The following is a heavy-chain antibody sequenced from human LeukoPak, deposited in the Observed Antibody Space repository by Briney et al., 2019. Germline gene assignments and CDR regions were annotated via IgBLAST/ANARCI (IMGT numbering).Heavy chain of an antibody. J-gene: IGHJ6*02. V-gene: IGHV3-23*01. Sequence: LSGGSLRLSCAASGFTFSSYAMSWVRQAPGKGLEWVSAISGSGGSTYFADSVKGRFTISRDDSKNMLYLQMNSLRAEDTAVYYCAKASGRIQIWPQPFGDGMDVWGQGTTVTVSS. CDR1: GFTFSSYA. CDR3: AKASGRIQIWPQPFGDGMDV. D-gene: IGHD3-10*01. CDR2: ISGSGGST.